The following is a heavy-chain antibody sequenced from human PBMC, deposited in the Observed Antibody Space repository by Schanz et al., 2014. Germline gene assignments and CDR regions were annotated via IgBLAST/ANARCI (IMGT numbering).Heavy chain of an antibody. V-gene: IGHV3-23*01. J-gene: IGHJ4*02. D-gene: IGHD2-15*01. Sequence: EVQLLESGGGLVQPGGSLRLSCAASGFTFGDYAMTWVRQAPGKGLEWVSAINTGVNTYYADSVRGRFTMSRDKSKNTWYLQMNSLRAEDTAVYYCARDHTTESCYSAGPPIDYWGQGTLLTVSS. CDR2: INTGVNT. CDR3: ARDHTTESCYSAGPPIDY. CDR1: GFTFGDYA.